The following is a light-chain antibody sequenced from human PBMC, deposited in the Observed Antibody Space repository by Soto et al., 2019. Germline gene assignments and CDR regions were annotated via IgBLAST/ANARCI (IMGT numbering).Light chain of an antibody. Sequence: EIVMTQSPVTLSVSPGETVTLSCGASQSLRSNLAWYQKKPGQTPRLLIYSASIRAAATPARFSGSGAGTNFSLTISSLQSEDFAVYYCQQHDKLPPAFGQGTKVDLK. CDR3: QQHDKLPPA. CDR2: SAS. V-gene: IGKV3-15*01. CDR1: QSLRSN. J-gene: IGKJ1*01.